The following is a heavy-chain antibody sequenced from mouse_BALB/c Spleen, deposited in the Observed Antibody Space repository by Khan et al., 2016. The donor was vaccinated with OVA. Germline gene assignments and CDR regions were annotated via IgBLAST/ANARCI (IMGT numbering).Heavy chain of an antibody. D-gene: IGHD2-14*01. CDR2: VNPNTDNI. Sequence: VQLKQSGPDLVKPGASVKISCKASGYSFTLYYMRWVKQSHGKSLEWIGRVNPNTDNINYNQEFKGKAILTVDKSSNTAYMELRSLTSDDSAVYFCEGGYDFVASWGQGTLVTVSA. CDR1: GYSFTLYY. J-gene: IGHJ3*01. CDR3: EGGYDFVAS. V-gene: IGHV1-18*01.